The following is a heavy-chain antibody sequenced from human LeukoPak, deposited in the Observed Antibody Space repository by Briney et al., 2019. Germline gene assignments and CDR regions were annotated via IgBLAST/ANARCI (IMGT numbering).Heavy chain of an antibody. CDR3: ARGYSDYGLT. V-gene: IGHV3-7*01. CDR1: GFSFSTYW. Sequence: LPGGSLRLSCAASGFSFSTYWMSWVRQAPGKGLEWVANIKQDGGDKYYVDSVKGRFTISRDNARNSVYLQMNSLRAEDTSVYYCARGYSDYGLTWGQGTLVTVSS. CDR2: IKQDGGDK. D-gene: IGHD4-11*01. J-gene: IGHJ5*02.